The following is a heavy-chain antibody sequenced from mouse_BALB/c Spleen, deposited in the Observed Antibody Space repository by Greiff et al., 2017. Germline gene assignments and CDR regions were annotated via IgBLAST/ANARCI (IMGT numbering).Heavy chain of an antibody. D-gene: IGHD2-4*01. Sequence: VQLQQSGPELVKPGASMKISCKASGYSFTGYTMNWVKQSHGKNLEWIGLINPYNGGTGYNQKFKSKATLSVDNSSSTAYMELRSLTSEDSAVYYCSRGDDYDGYYAMDYWGQGTSVTVSS. V-gene: IGHV1S29*02. CDR1: GYSFTGYT. CDR2: INPYNGGT. CDR3: SRGDDYDGYYAMDY. J-gene: IGHJ4*01.